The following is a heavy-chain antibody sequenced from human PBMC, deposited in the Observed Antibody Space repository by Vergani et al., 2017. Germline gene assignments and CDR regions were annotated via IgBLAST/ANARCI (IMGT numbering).Heavy chain of an antibody. J-gene: IGHJ4*02. Sequence: QVQLVQSGAEVKKPGASVKVSCKASGYTFTSYYMHWVRQAPGQGLEWMGIINPSGGSTSYAQKFQGRVTMTRDTSTSTVYMELSSLRSEDTAVYYCARDLRDGYNEYYFDYWGQGNLVTVSS. CDR2: INPSGGST. CDR1: GYTFTSYY. CDR3: ARDLRDGYNEYYFDY. V-gene: IGHV1-46*03. D-gene: IGHD5-24*01.